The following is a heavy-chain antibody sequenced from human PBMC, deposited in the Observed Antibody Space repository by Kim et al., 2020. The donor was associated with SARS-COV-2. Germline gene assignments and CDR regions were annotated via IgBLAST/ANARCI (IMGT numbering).Heavy chain of an antibody. J-gene: IGHJ6*02. CDR2: ISGSGGST. CDR3: AKVRARLLGYYYYGMDV. Sequence: GGSLRLSCAASGFTFSSYAMSWVRQAPGKGLEWVSAISGSGGSTYDADAVKGRFTISRDNSKNTLYLLMSSRRAEDTAVYYCAKVRARLLGYYYYGMDVWGQGTTVTVSS. V-gene: IGHV3-23*01. CDR1: GFTFSSYA. D-gene: IGHD2-8*02.